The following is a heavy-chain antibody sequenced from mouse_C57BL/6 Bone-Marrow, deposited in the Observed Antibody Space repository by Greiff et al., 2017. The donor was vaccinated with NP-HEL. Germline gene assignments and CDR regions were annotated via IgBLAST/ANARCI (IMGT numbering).Heavy chain of an antibody. CDR1: GFTFSDYY. Sequence: EVKLVESEGGLVQPGSSMKLSCTASGFTFSDYYMAWVRQVPEKGLEWVANINYDGSSTYYLDSLKSRFIISRDNAKNILYLQMSSLKSEDTATYYCAREGNWYFDGWGTGTTVTVSS. V-gene: IGHV5-16*01. CDR3: AREGNWYFDG. J-gene: IGHJ1*03. CDR2: INYDGSST.